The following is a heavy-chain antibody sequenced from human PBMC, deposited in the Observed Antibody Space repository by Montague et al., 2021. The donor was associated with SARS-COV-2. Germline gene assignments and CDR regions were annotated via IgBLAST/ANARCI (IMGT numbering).Heavy chain of an antibody. Sequence: SLRLSCAASGFTFSSYAMSWVRQAPGKGLEWVSAISGSGGSTYYADSVKGRFTISRDNSKNTLYLQMNSLRAEDTAVYYCAKDRIVVVVAALFDPWGQGALVTVSS. CDR2: ISGSGGST. J-gene: IGHJ5*02. CDR3: AKDRIVVVVAALFDP. CDR1: GFTFSSYA. D-gene: IGHD2-15*01. V-gene: IGHV3-23*01.